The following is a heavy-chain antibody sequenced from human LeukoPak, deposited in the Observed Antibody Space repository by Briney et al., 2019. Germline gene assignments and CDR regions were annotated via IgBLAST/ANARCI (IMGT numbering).Heavy chain of an antibody. CDR1: GFTFTTYA. Sequence: GGSLTLSCAASGFTFTTYAMSWVRHAPGGGLEWVSVISNSGDSTYYADSVKGRFTISRDNSRSTLFLQMSSLRAEDTAIYYCARDGARGAAAGTRGDYWGQGALVTVSS. V-gene: IGHV3-23*01. CDR3: ARDGARGAAAGTRGDY. D-gene: IGHD6-13*01. J-gene: IGHJ4*02. CDR2: ISNSGDST.